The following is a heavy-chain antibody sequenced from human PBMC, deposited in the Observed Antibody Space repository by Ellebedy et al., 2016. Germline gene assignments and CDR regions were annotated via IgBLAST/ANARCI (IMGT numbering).Heavy chain of an antibody. CDR1: GFTFSSYS. J-gene: IGHJ4*02. CDR2: ISSRSTTT. V-gene: IGHV3-48*01. CDR3: AKVGWADY. D-gene: IGHD1-26*01. Sequence: GGSLRLSCAASGFTFSSYSMNWVRQAPGKGLEWVSYISSRSTTTFYADSVKGRFTISRDNSKNTLFLQMNSLRAEDTAVYYCAKVGWADYWGQGTLVTVSS.